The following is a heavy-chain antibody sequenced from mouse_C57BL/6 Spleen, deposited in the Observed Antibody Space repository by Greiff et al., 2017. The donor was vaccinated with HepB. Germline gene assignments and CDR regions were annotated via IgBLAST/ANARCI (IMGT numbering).Heavy chain of an antibody. CDR1: GYTFTSYG. CDR2: IYPRSGNT. D-gene: IGHD3-1*01. J-gene: IGHJ2*01. V-gene: IGHV1-81*01. CDR3: ARGTRKYFDY. Sequence: VQVVESGAELARPGASVKLSCKASGYTFTSYGISWVKQSTGQGLEWIGEIYPRSGNTYYNEKFKGKATLTADKSSSTAYMELRSLTSEDSAVYFCARGTRKYFDYWGQGTTLTVSS.